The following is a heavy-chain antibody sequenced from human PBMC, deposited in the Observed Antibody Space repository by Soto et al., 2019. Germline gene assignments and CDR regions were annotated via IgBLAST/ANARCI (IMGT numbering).Heavy chain of an antibody. CDR2: MNPNSGNT. Sequence: ASVKVSCKDSVYTFTSYDINWVRQENRQGLEWMGWMNPNSGNTGYAQKFQGRVTMTRDTSISTAYMELSSLRSEDTAVYYCARAEPVYYDFWSGFRRPDYYYYYYMDVWGKGTTVTVSS. CDR3: ARAEPVYYDFWSGFRRPDYYYYYYMDV. D-gene: IGHD3-3*01. CDR1: VYTFTSYD. V-gene: IGHV1-8*01. J-gene: IGHJ6*03.